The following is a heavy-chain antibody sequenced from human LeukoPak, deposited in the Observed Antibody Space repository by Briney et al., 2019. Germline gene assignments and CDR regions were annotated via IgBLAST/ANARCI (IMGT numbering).Heavy chain of an antibody. J-gene: IGHJ4*02. CDR1: GFTFSSYW. V-gene: IGHV3-74*01. D-gene: IGHD4-11*01. CDR3: GRDRNYEEPFDY. Sequence: PGGSLRLSCAASGFTFSSYWMRWVRQAPGKGLVWVSRITSDGSSTSYADSVKGRFTISRDNAKNTVYLQMNSLRAEDTAVYYCGRDRNYEEPFDYWGQGALVTVSS. CDR2: ITSDGSST.